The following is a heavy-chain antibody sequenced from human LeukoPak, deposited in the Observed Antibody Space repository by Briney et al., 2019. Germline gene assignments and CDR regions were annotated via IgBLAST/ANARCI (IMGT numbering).Heavy chain of an antibody. CDR2: IGPHSTFT. Sequence: PGASMKVSCKSSGFTFTDHYIHWVRQGPGQGLEWMGYIGPHSTFTSSPQEFQGRVTMTRDASMSTAYMELTRLTSDGTAVYYCVREGEGPLSKDFDYWGQGTLVTVSS. J-gene: IGHJ4*02. D-gene: IGHD2/OR15-2a*01. CDR3: VREGEGPLSKDFDY. CDR1: GFTFTDHY. V-gene: IGHV1-2*02.